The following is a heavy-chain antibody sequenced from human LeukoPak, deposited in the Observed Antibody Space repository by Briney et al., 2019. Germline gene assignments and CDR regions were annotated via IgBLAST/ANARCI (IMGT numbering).Heavy chain of an antibody. Sequence: GGSLRLSCAASRVTFSSYSMNWGRGAPGKGLEWVSYISSSGSTIYYADSVKGRFTISRDNAKNSLYLQMNSLRAEDTAVYYCAELGITMIGGVWGKGTTVTISS. CDR3: AELGITMIGGV. D-gene: IGHD3-10*02. CDR2: ISSSGSTI. V-gene: IGHV3-48*04. CDR1: RVTFSSYS. J-gene: IGHJ6*04.